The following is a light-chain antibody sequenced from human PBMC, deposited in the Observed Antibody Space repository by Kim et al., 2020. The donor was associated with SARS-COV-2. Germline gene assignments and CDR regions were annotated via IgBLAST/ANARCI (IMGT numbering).Light chain of an antibody. V-gene: IGLV2-14*03. J-gene: IGLJ3*02. CDR2: DVS. CDR1: SSDVGGYNY. Sequence: GQSITISCTGTSSDVGGYNYVSWYQQHPGKAPKLMIYDVSNRPSGVSNRFSGSKSGNTASLTISGLQAEDGADYCCSSYTSSSTRVFGGGTQLTVL. CDR3: SSYTSSSTRV.